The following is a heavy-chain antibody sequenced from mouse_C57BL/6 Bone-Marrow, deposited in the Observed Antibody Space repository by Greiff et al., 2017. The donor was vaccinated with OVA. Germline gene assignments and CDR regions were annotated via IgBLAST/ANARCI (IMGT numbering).Heavy chain of an antibody. J-gene: IGHJ2*01. V-gene: IGHV2-3*01. CDR3: ANTGTPYYFDY. CDR1: GFSLPSYG. CDR2: IWGDGST. Sequence: QVQLQQSGPGLVAPSQSLSITCTVSGFSLPSYGVSWVRQPPGKGLEWLGVIWGDGSTNYHSALISRLSISKDNSKSQVFLKLNSLQTDDTATYYCANTGTPYYFDYWGQGTTLTVSS. D-gene: IGHD4-1*01.